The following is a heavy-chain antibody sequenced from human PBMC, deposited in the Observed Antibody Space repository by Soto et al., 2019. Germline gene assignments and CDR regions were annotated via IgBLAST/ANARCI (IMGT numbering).Heavy chain of an antibody. D-gene: IGHD3-3*01. CDR2: ISHSGAKI. CDR1: GFSFSNFF. V-gene: IGHV3-11*01. CDR3: ARELTMYGVGGWRYTGMDV. J-gene: IGHJ6*01. Sequence: QAQVLESGGGLVTPGGTLTLSCSGSGFSFSNFFATWLRHSPPKGLEWLSSISHSGAKIYYADSVRGRFTISRDTARGTVELPMTKIRVEDSGVYFCARELTMYGVGGWRYTGMDVWGPGTPVAVSS.